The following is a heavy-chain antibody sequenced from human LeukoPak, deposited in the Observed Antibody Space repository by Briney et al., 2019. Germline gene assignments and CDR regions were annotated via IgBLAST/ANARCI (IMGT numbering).Heavy chain of an antibody. CDR2: INPDGRDK. V-gene: IGHV3-7*01. CDR1: GFTFGNNW. CDR3: AKLKGQATRYDY. D-gene: IGHD6-6*01. J-gene: IGHJ4*02. Sequence: GGFLRLSCAASGFTFGNNWMSWVRQAPGEGLEWVASINPDGRDKYYVDSVRGRFTISRDNDKNLLYLQMDSLGAEDAAVYHCAKLKGQATRYDYWGQGILVTVSS.